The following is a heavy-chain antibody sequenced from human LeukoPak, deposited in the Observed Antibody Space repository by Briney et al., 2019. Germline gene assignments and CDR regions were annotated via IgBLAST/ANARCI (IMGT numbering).Heavy chain of an antibody. Sequence: PSETLSLTCTVSGGSVSSGSYYWSWIRQPPGTGLEWIGYIYYSGSTNYNPSLKSRVTISVDTSKNQFSLKLSSVTAADTAVYYCARRCSSSWYGKYYFDYWGQGTLVTVSS. J-gene: IGHJ4*02. D-gene: IGHD6-13*01. V-gene: IGHV4-61*01. CDR1: GGSVSSGSYY. CDR3: ARRCSSSWYGKYYFDY. CDR2: IYYSGST.